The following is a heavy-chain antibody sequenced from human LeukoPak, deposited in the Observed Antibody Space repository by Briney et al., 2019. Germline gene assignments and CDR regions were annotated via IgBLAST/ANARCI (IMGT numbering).Heavy chain of an antibody. CDR3: AKDMYGGGGFDY. D-gene: IGHD3-16*01. V-gene: IGHV3-9*01. CDR2: ISWNSGSI. Sequence: GGSLRLSCAASGFTFDDYAMHWVRQAPGKGLEWVSGISWNSGSIGYADSVKGRFTISRDNAKNSLYLQMNSLRAEDTALYYCAKDMYGGGGFDYWGRGTLVTVSS. J-gene: IGHJ4*02. CDR1: GFTFDDYA.